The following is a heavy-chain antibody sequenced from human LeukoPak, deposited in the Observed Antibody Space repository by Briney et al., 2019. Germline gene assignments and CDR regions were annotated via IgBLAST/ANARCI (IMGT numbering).Heavy chain of an antibody. V-gene: IGHV3-11*06. CDR2: ISSSSSYT. J-gene: IGHJ4*02. CDR3: AREVRSPYYDY. D-gene: IGHD2-21*01. CDR1: GSTFGDYY. Sequence: PGGSLRLSCAASGSTFGDYYMSWIRQAPGKGLEWVSYISSSSSYTNYADSVKGRFTISRDNAKNSLYLQMNSLRAEDTAVYYCAREVRSPYYDYWGQGTLVTVSS.